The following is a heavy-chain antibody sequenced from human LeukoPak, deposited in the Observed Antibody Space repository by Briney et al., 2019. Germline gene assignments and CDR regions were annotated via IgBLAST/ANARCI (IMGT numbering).Heavy chain of an antibody. J-gene: IGHJ4*02. CDR2: IKEDGSEK. CDR1: GFTFSTYW. Sequence: GESLKISCSASGFTFSTYWMSWVRQAPGKGLEWVANIKEDGSEKNYADSVKGRFTISRDNAKNSLYLQMNGLRAEDTAVYYCARGYTCGYWGQGTLVIVSS. CDR3: ARGYTCGY. V-gene: IGHV3-7*04. D-gene: IGHD5-18*01.